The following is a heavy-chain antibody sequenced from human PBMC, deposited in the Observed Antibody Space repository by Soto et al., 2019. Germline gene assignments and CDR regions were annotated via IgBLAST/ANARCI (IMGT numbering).Heavy chain of an antibody. CDR3: ARDSGDY. CDR1: GFTFNTYG. J-gene: IGHJ4*01. Sequence: QVQLVASGGGVVQPGRSLRLSCAASGFTFNTYGMHWVRQAPGKGLEWVAVIWNDGSNEYYADSVKGRFTIFRDNFKNTLYLQMNSLRAEATAVYYCARDSGDYLGEGTLVTVSS. V-gene: IGHV3-33*01. CDR2: IWNDGSNE.